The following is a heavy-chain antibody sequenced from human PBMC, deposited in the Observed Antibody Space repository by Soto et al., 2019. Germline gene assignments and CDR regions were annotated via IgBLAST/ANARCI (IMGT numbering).Heavy chain of an antibody. V-gene: IGHV4-34*01. CDR1: GGSFSGYY. CDR3: ARFHYDFWRGFFDGGPDGPIDY. J-gene: IGHJ4*02. CDR2: INHSGST. Sequence: ASETLSLTCAVYGGSFSGYYWSWIRQPPGKGLEWIGEINHSGSTNYNPSLKSRVTISVDTSKNQFSLKLSSVTAADTAVYYCARFHYDFWRGFFDGGPDGPIDYWGQGTLVTAPQ. D-gene: IGHD3-3*01.